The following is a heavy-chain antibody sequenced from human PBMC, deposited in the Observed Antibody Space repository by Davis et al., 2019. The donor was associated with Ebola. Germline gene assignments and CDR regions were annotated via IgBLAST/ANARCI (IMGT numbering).Heavy chain of an antibody. CDR2: IYHSGST. CDR1: GFTFSSYW. CDR3: ARGAYYDFWSGTPPPYGMDV. V-gene: IGHV4-38-2*01. Sequence: ESLKISCAASGFTFSSYWMHWVRQAPGKGLEWIGSIYHSGSTYYNPYLKSRVTISVDTSKNQFSLKLSSVTAADTAVYYCARGAYYDFWSGTPPPYGMDVWGKGTTVTVSS. D-gene: IGHD3-3*01. J-gene: IGHJ6*04.